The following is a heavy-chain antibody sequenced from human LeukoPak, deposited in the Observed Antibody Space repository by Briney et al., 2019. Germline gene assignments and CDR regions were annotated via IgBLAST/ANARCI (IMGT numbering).Heavy chain of an antibody. V-gene: IGHV3-23*01. Sequence: GGSLRLSCAASGFTFSSYAMSWVRQAPGRGLEWVSSICGDSTDTYYADSVKGRFTISRDNSKNTLCLQMNSLRAEDTAEYYCAKTRRGSCYSDVDYWGQGTLVTVSS. D-gene: IGHD2-15*01. J-gene: IGHJ4*02. CDR3: AKTRRGSCYSDVDY. CDR1: GFTFSSYA. CDR2: ICGDSTDT.